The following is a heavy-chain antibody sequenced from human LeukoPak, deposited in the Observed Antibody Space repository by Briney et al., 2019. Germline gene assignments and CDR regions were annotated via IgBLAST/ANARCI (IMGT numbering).Heavy chain of an antibody. J-gene: IGHJ6*03. Sequence: SETLSLTCTVSGGSISSGDYYWSWIRQPPGKGLEWIGYIHYSGSTYYNPSLKSRVTISVDTSKNQFSLKLSSVTAADTAVYYCASIVPAARASYYYYYMDVWGKGTTVTVSS. CDR2: IHYSGST. CDR1: GGSISSGDYY. D-gene: IGHD2-2*01. CDR3: ASIVPAARASYYYYYMDV. V-gene: IGHV4-30-4*08.